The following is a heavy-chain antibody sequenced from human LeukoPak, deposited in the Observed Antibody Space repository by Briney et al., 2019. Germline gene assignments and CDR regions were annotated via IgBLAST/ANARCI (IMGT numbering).Heavy chain of an antibody. V-gene: IGHV3-30*18. J-gene: IGHJ3*02. Sequence: GRSLRLSCAASGFTFSSYGMHWVRQAPGKGLEWVAVISYDGSNKYYADSVKGRFTISRDNSKNTLYLQMNSLRAEDTAVYYCAKIFIGDYYGSGRNLADAFDIWGQGTMVTVSS. D-gene: IGHD3-10*01. CDR3: AKIFIGDYYGSGRNLADAFDI. CDR2: ISYDGSNK. CDR1: GFTFSSYG.